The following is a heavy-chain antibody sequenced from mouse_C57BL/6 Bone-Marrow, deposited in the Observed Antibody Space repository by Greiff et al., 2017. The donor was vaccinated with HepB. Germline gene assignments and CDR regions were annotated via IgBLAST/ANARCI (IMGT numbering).Heavy chain of an antibody. Sequence: EVKVEESGEGLVKPGGSLKLSCAASGFTFSSYAMSWVRQTPEKRLEWVAYISSGGDYIYYADTVKGRFTISRDNARNTLYLQMSSLKSEDTAMYYCTRGVYDGYYGLGYWGQGTTLTVSS. V-gene: IGHV5-9-1*02. CDR3: TRGVYDGYYGLGY. D-gene: IGHD2-3*01. CDR2: ISSGGDYI. CDR1: GFTFSSYA. J-gene: IGHJ2*01.